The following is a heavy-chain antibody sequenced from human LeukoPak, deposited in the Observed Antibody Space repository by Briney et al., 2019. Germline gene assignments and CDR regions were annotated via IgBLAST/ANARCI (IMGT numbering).Heavy chain of an antibody. D-gene: IGHD3-22*01. Sequence: GASVKVSCKASGYTFTSYGISWVRQAPGQGLEWMGWISAYNGNTNYAQKLQGRVTMTTDTSTSTAYMELRSLRSDDTAVYYCARMYYYDSWDYYMDVWGKGTTVTISS. CDR3: ARMYYYDSWDYYMDV. V-gene: IGHV1-18*01. J-gene: IGHJ6*03. CDR2: ISAYNGNT. CDR1: GYTFTSYG.